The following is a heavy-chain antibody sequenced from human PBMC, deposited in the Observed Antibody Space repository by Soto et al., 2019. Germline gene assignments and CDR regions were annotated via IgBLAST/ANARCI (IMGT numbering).Heavy chain of an antibody. CDR2: IYPGDSDI. V-gene: IGHV5-51*01. J-gene: IGHJ3*01. CDR1: GYSFTNYW. CDR3: ARTSHCDSSGYFDAFDV. Sequence: GESLKISCKGSGYSFTNYWIGWVRQMPGKXLEWMGIIYPGDSDIRFSPSFQGQVTISADKSINTAYLQWSSLMASDTAMYYCARTSHCDSSGYFDAFDVWGQGTMVTVSS. D-gene: IGHD3-22*01.